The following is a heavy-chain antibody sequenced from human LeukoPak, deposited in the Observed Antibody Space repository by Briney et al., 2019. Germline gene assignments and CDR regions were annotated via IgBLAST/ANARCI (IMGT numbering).Heavy chain of an antibody. CDR2: INHSGST. CDR1: GGSISSSSYY. CDR3: ARGSRITMVRGVKARNWFDP. D-gene: IGHD3-10*01. J-gene: IGHJ5*02. Sequence: SETLSLTCTVSGGSISSSSYYWGWIRQPPGKGLEWIGEINHSGSTNYNPSLKSRVTISVDTSKNQFSLKLSSVTAADTAVYYCARGSRITMVRGVKARNWFDPWGQGTLVTVSS. V-gene: IGHV4-39*07.